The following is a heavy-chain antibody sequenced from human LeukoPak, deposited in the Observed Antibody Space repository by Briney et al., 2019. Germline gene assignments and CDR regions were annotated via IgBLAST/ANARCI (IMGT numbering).Heavy chain of an antibody. CDR2: ISGSGGST. Sequence: PGGSLRLSCAASGFTFSSYAMSWVRQAPGKGLEWVSAISGSGGSTYYADSVKGRFTISRDNSKNTLYLQMNSLRAEDTAVYYCARSIYSSSWYDWFDPWGQGTLVTVSS. CDR3: ARSIYSSSWYDWFDP. V-gene: IGHV3-23*01. CDR1: GFTFSSYA. D-gene: IGHD6-13*01. J-gene: IGHJ5*02.